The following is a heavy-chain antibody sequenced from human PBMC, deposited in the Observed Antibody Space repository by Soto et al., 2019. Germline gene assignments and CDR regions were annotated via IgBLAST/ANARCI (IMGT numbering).Heavy chain of an antibody. D-gene: IGHD3-22*01. CDR2: INPNNGDT. CDR1: GYTFTGYF. Sequence: GASVKVSCKASGYTFTGYFVHWVRQAPGQGLEWMGWINPNNGDTNYAQNFQGRVTMTRDTSINTAYMELSRLRSDDTAVYYCARIKTYYDSPGGIAYWGQGALVTVSS. J-gene: IGHJ4*02. V-gene: IGHV1-2*02. CDR3: ARIKTYYDSPGGIAY.